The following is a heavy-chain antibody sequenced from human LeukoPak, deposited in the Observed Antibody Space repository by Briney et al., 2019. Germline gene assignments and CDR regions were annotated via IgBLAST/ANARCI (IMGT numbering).Heavy chain of an antibody. CDR2: INPNSGGT. CDR1: GYTFTVYY. Sequence: GASVKVSCKASGYTFTVYYMHWVRQAPGQGLEWMGWINPNSGGTNYAQKFQDRVTMTRDTSISTAYMELSRLRSDDTAVYYCARDELGTLYYYYGMDVWGQGTTVTVSS. D-gene: IGHD7-27*01. V-gene: IGHV1-2*02. J-gene: IGHJ6*02. CDR3: ARDELGTLYYYYGMDV.